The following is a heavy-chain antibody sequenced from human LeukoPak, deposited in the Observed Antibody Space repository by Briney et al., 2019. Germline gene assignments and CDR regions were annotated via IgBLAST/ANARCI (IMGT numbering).Heavy chain of an antibody. CDR1: GYTFTSYG. Sequence: ASVKVSCKASGYTFTSYGISWVRQAPGQGLEWMGWISAYNGNTNYAQKLQGRVTMTTDTSTSTAYMELRSLRSDDTAVYCCARSLTMIVVVLPGYWGQGTLVTVSS. CDR2: ISAYNGNT. CDR3: ARSLTMIVVVLPGY. J-gene: IGHJ4*02. D-gene: IGHD3-22*01. V-gene: IGHV1-18*01.